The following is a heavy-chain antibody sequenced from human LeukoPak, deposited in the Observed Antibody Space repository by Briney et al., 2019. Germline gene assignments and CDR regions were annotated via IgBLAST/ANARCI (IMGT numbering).Heavy chain of an antibody. CDR3: AKAGYSSSWLGY. Sequence: GGSLRLSCAASGFTFDDYAMHWVRQAPGKGLEWVSGISWNSGSIGYADSVKGRFTISRDNAKNSLYLQMNSLRAEDTALYYCAKAGYSSSWLGYWGQGTLVTVSS. D-gene: IGHD6-13*01. CDR2: ISWNSGSI. V-gene: IGHV3-9*01. CDR1: GFTFDDYA. J-gene: IGHJ4*02.